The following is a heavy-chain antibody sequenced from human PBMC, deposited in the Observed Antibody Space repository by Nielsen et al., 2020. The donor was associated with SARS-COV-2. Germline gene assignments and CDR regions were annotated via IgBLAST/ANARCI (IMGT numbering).Heavy chain of an antibody. Sequence: WVRQAPGQGLEWMGIINPSGGSTSYAQKFQGRVTMTRDTSTSTVYMELSSLRSEDTAVYYCARDPRWGTAMVSYYYYGMDVWGQGTTVTVSS. CDR3: ARDPRWGTAMVSYYYYGMDV. D-gene: IGHD5-18*01. CDR2: INPSGGST. J-gene: IGHJ6*02. V-gene: IGHV1-46*01.